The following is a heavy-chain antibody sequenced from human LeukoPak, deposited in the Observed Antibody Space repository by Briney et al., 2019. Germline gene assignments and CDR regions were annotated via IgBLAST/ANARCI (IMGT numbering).Heavy chain of an antibody. CDR2: VDAEDGET. V-gene: IGHV1-69-2*01. CDR1: GYTFTDYY. Sequence: ASVKVSCKVSGYTFTDYYMHWVQQAPGKGLEWMGLVDAEDGETIYAEKFQGRVTITADTSTDTAYMEQSSLRSEDTAVYYCATAVNIVVVPAARDHYNWFDPWGQGTLVTASS. CDR3: ATAVNIVVVPAARDHYNWFDP. J-gene: IGHJ5*02. D-gene: IGHD2-2*01.